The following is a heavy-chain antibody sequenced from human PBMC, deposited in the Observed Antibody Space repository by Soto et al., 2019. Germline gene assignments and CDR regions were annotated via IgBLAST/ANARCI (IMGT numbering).Heavy chain of an antibody. CDR3: ARHWIAAAGNAFDI. CDR1: GGSLSTNSYY. J-gene: IGHJ3*02. CDR2: IHYSGST. Sequence: ASENLSLPCTVSGGSLSTNSYYLGWVRQPPGKGLEWIGRIHYSGSTYYNPSLKSRVTISVDTSKNQFSLKLSSVTAADTAVYYCARHWIAAAGNAFDIWGQGTMVTVSS. D-gene: IGHD6-13*01. V-gene: IGHV4-39*01.